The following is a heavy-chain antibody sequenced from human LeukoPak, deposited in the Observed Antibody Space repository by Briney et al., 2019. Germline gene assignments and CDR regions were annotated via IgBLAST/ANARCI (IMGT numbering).Heavy chain of an antibody. J-gene: IGHJ4*02. D-gene: IGHD4-23*01. CDR3: ARQDGNSAYYFDY. V-gene: IGHV5-51*01. Sequence: GESLKISCKGSGYSFIYYWIGWVRQMPGKGLEWMGIIYPGDSDTRYSPSFQGQVTISADKSLSTAYLQWNSLKASDTAMYYCARQDGNSAYYFDYWGQGTLVTVPS. CDR1: GYSFIYYW. CDR2: IYPGDSDT.